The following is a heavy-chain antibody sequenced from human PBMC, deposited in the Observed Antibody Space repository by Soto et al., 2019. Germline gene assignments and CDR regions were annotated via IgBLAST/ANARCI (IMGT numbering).Heavy chain of an antibody. Sequence: QVQLVQSGAEVKKPGASVKVSCKASGYTFTSYDINWVRQATGQGLEWMGWMNPNSGNTGYAQKFQGRVTMTRNTSISTAYMELSSLRSEDTAVYYCARPIAARRYYCYGMDVWGQGTTVTVSS. CDR2: MNPNSGNT. CDR3: ARPIAARRYYCYGMDV. CDR1: GYTFTSYD. J-gene: IGHJ6*02. V-gene: IGHV1-8*01. D-gene: IGHD6-6*01.